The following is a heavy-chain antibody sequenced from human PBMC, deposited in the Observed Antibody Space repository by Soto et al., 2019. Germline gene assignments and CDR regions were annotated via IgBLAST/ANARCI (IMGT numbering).Heavy chain of an antibody. CDR2: ISSSGSST. CDR1: GITFSSYE. D-gene: IGHD4-17*01. J-gene: IGHJ4*02. Sequence: PGGSLRLSCAASGITFSSYEMNWVRQAPGKGLEWVSDISSSGSSTNYADSVKGRFTISRDNAKNSLYLQMNSLRAEDTAVYYCATRPFGENAYWGQGTLVTVSS. V-gene: IGHV3-48*03. CDR3: ATRPFGENAY.